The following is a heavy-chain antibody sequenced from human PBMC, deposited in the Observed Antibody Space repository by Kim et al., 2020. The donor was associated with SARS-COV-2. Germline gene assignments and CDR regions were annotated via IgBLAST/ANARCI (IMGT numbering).Heavy chain of an antibody. D-gene: IGHD3-3*01. Sequence: SETLSLTCTVSGGSISSSSYYWGWIRQPPGKGLEWIGSIYYSGSTYYNPSLKSRVTISVDTSKNQFSLKLSSVTAADTAVYYCARPNRDFWSGYWGFDYWGQGTLVTVSS. V-gene: IGHV4-39*01. CDR3: ARPNRDFWSGYWGFDY. CDR2: IYYSGST. CDR1: GGSISSSSYY. J-gene: IGHJ4*02.